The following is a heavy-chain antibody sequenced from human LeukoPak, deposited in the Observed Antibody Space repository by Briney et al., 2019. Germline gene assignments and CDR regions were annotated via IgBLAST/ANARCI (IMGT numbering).Heavy chain of an antibody. CDR2: IHQSGST. CDR3: ARVSSYYLDY. V-gene: IGHV4-59*08. CDR1: SGSISTYC. D-gene: IGHD3-22*01. J-gene: IGHJ4*02. Sequence: PSETLSLTCTVSSGSISTYCWSWIRQPPGKGLEWIGYIHQSGSTDYSPSLKSRVTMSVDTSKSQFSLKLSSVAAADTAVYYCARVSSYYLDYWGQGTLVTVSS.